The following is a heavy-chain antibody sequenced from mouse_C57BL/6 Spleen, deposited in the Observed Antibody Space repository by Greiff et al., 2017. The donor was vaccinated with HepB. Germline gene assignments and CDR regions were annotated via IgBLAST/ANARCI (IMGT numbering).Heavy chain of an antibody. V-gene: IGHV5-6*02. Sequence: EVKLVESGGDLVKPGGSLKLSCAASGFTFSSYAMSLVRQTPDKRLEWVATISSGGSYTYYPDSVKGRFTISRDNAKNTLYLQMSSLKSEDTAMYYCARRGGTGRDYFDYWGQGTTLTVSS. CDR2: ISSGGSYT. CDR3: ARRGGTGRDYFDY. J-gene: IGHJ2*01. CDR1: GFTFSSYA. D-gene: IGHD4-1*01.